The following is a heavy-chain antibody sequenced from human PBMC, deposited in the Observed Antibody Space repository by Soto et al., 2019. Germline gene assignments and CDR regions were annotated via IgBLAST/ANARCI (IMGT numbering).Heavy chain of an antibody. J-gene: IGHJ6*02. CDR2: IIPIFGTA. CDR3: ASGAGYCSSTSCQRAYYYYGMDV. Sequence: QVQLVQSGAEVKKPGSSVKVSCKASGGTFSSYAISWVRQAPGQGLEWMGGIIPIFGTANYAQKFQGRVTITADESTSTAYMELSSLRSEDTVVYYCASGAGYCSSTSCQRAYYYYGMDVWGQGTTVTVSS. CDR1: GGTFSSYA. D-gene: IGHD2-2*01. V-gene: IGHV1-69*19.